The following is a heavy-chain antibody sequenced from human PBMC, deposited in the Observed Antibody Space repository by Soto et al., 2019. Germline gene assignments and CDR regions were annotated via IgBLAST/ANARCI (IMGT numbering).Heavy chain of an antibody. Sequence: GESLRLSCEGSGFTFSGYWMSWVRQAPGKGLEWVATIKQDGSDKNCVDSVKGRFTISRDNAKNSLYLQMNSLRAEDTAVYYCARVLPYYFDYWGQGTVVTVSS. CDR1: GFTFSGYW. J-gene: IGHJ4*02. CDR2: IKQDGSDK. CDR3: ARVLPYYFDY. V-gene: IGHV3-7*01.